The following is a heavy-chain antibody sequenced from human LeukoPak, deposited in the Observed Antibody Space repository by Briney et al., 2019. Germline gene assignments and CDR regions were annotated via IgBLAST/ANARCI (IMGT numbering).Heavy chain of an antibody. V-gene: IGHV4-59*08. CDR2: IYYSGST. CDR3: ARRFYHDSSGYYLNWYFDL. Sequence: SETLSLTCAVYGGSISSYYWSWIRQPPGKGLEWIGYIYYSGSTNYNPSLKSRVTISVDTSKNQFSLKLSSVTAADTAVYYCARRFYHDSSGYYLNWYFDLWGRGTLVTVSS. D-gene: IGHD3-22*01. CDR1: GGSISSYY. J-gene: IGHJ2*01.